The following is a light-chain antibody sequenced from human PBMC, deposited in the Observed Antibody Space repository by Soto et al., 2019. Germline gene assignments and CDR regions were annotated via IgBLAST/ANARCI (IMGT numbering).Light chain of an antibody. CDR3: SSYTSSSTLV. V-gene: IGLV2-14*01. Sequence: QSALTQPASVSGSPGQSITISCTGTSSDVGGYNFVSWYQQHPGKAPKLMIYEVYNRPSGVSSRFSGSKSGNTASLTISGLQAEDEADYYCSSYTSSSTLVFGTGTKVTVL. CDR2: EVY. CDR1: SSDVGGYNF. J-gene: IGLJ1*01.